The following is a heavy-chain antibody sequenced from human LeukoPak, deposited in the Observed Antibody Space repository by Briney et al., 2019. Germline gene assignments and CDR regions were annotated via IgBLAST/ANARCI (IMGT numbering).Heavy chain of an antibody. CDR3: AKQWDSSSWYYFDY. J-gene: IGHJ4*02. CDR2: ISGSGGST. V-gene: IGHV3-23*01. D-gene: IGHD6-13*01. Sequence: GGSLRLSCAASGFTFSSYAMSWVRQAPGKGLEWVSAISGSGGSTYYADSVKGRFTISRDNSMNTLYLQMNSLRAEDTAVYYCAKQWDSSSWYYFDYWGQGTLVTVSS. CDR1: GFTFSSYA.